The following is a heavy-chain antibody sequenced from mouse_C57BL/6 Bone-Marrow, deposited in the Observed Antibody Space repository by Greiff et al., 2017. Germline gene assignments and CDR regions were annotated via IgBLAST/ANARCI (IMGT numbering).Heavy chain of an antibody. J-gene: IGHJ3*01. CDR3: ARGLGWFAY. V-gene: IGHV1-85*01. CDR2: IYPRDGST. Sequence: QVQLQQSGPELVKPGASVKLSCKASGYTFTSYDINWVKQRPGQGLEWIGRIYPRDGSTKYNEKFKGKATLTVDTSSSTAYMELHSLTSEDSAVYFCARGLGWFAYWGQGTLVTVSA. CDR1: GYTFTSYD. D-gene: IGHD3-3*01.